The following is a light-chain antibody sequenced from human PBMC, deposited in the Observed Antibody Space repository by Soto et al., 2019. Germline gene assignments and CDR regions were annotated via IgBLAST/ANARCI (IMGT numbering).Light chain of an antibody. CDR1: TGAVTSGYY. CDR3: LLYCGGTQLWV. J-gene: IGLJ3*02. Sequence: QAVVTQEPSLTVSPGGTVTLTCASSTGAVTSGYYPNWFQQKPGQAPRALISSASNKHTWTPARFSGSLLGGKAALTVTCVQPEFVAEYYSLLYCGGTQLWVFGGGTKLTVL. V-gene: IGLV7-43*01. CDR2: SAS.